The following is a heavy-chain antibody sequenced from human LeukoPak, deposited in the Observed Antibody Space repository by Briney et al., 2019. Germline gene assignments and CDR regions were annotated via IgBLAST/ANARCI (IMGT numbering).Heavy chain of an antibody. CDR2: IYTSGST. CDR1: GGSISSYY. V-gene: IGHV4-4*07. CDR3: ARALYSSGWYPYYYYYMDV. J-gene: IGHJ6*03. D-gene: IGHD6-19*01. Sequence: PSETLSLTCTVSGGSISSYYWSWIRQPAGKGLEWIGRIYTSGSTNYNPSLKSRVTMSVDTSKNQFSLKLSSVTAADTAVYYCARALYSSGWYPYYYYYMDVWGKGTTVTVSS.